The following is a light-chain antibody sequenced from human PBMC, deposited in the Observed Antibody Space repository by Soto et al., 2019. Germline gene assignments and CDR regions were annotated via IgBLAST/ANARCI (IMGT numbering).Light chain of an antibody. CDR3: QQYNKWPYT. CDR2: RAY. V-gene: IGKV3-15*01. Sequence: EIVMTQSPATLSVSPGGSATLSCRASQHVSSNLAWYRQKPGQPPTLLIYRAYTRATGIPAPFSGSGSGTEFTLTSSSLQSEDFAVYYCQQYNKWPYTFGQGTKLEI. CDR1: QHVSSN. J-gene: IGKJ2*01.